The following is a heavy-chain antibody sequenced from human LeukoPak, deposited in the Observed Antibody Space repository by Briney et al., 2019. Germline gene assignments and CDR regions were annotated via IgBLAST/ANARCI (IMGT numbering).Heavy chain of an antibody. Sequence: GGSLTLSCAASGLTLRVYSTSGVPDAPGEGVECVSYISSGSVTTNCADSVEGRFTLSRDNAKNSLYLQMNRLRDEDTAVYHCARLYCSGGSCPQDYWGRGTLVIVSS. CDR3: ARLYCSGGSCPQDY. J-gene: IGHJ4*02. D-gene: IGHD2-15*01. CDR1: GLTLRVYS. V-gene: IGHV3-48*02. CDR2: ISSGSVTT.